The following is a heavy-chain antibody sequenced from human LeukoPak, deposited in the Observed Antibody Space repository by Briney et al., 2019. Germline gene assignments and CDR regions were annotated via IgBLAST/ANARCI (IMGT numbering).Heavy chain of an antibody. CDR1: GGTFSSYA. D-gene: IGHD3-10*01. Sequence: SVKVSCKASGGTFSSYAISWVRQAPGQGLEWMGRIIPILGIANYAQKFQGRVTITEDKSTSTAYMELSSLRSEDTAVYYCARDYGDGSGSPGGYYYGMDVWGQGTTVTVSS. V-gene: IGHV1-69*04. J-gene: IGHJ6*02. CDR3: ARDYGDGSGSPGGYYYGMDV. CDR2: IIPILGIA.